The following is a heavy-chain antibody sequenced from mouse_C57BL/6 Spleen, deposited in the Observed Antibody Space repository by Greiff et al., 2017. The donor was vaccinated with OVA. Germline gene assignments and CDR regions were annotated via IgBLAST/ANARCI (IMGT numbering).Heavy chain of an antibody. J-gene: IGHJ4*01. Sequence: VHVKQSGPELVKPGASVKISCKASGYSFTDYNMNWVKQSNGKSLEWIGVINPNYGTTSYNQKFKGKATLTVDQSSSTAYMQLNSLTSEDSAVYYCATYYDYDAPLYYAMDYWGQGTSVTVSS. V-gene: IGHV1-39*01. CDR1: GYSFTDYN. CDR2: INPNYGTT. D-gene: IGHD2-4*01. CDR3: ATYYDYDAPLYYAMDY.